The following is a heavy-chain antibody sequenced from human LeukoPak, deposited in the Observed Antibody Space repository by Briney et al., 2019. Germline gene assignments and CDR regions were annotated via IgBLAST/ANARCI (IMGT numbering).Heavy chain of an antibody. CDR3: ATYDFWSGYYFDY. D-gene: IGHD3-3*01. CDR1: GGSISRYY. CDR2: IYYSGST. Sequence: KPSETLSLTCTVSGGSISRYYWSWIRQPPGKGLEWVGYIYYSGSTNYNPSLKSRVTISVDTSKNQFSLKLSSVTAADTAVYYCATYDFWSGYYFDYWGQGTLVTVSS. J-gene: IGHJ4*02. V-gene: IGHV4-59*01.